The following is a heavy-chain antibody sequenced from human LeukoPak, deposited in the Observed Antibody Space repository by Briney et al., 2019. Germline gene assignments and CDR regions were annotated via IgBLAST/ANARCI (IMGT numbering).Heavy chain of an antibody. V-gene: IGHV3-23*01. D-gene: IGHD1-26*01. CDR3: ARDSSVGAAYFDF. CDR1: GFTFSSYA. J-gene: IGHJ4*02. Sequence: GGSLRLSCAASGFTFSSYAMSWVRQAPGKGLEWVSAISGSGGSTYYADSVKGRFTISRDNSKNTLNLQMNSLRPDDTAVYYCARDSSVGAAYFDFWGQGALVTVSS. CDR2: ISGSGGST.